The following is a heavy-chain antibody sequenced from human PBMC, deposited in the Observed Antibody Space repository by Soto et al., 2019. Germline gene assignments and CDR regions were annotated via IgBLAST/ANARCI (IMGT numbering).Heavy chain of an antibody. CDR1: NYRFINYG. Sequence: ASVKVSCKASNYRFINYGFSWVRQAPGQGLEWMGWISTYNGRTNYAQKFKGRVTMTTDTSTSTVYMELSSLRSEDTAVYYCARANSWDFDYWGQGTLVTVSS. CDR2: ISTYNGRT. V-gene: IGHV1-18*04. J-gene: IGHJ4*02. CDR3: ARANSWDFDY.